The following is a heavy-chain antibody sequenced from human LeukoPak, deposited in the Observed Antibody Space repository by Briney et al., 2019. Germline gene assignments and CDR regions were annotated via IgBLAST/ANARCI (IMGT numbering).Heavy chain of an antibody. J-gene: IGHJ6*03. CDR2: IYYSGST. Sequence: PSETLSLTGTVSGGSISSSSYYWGWIRQPPGKGLERIGSIYYSGSTYYNPSITSRVTISVDTTKNQFSLKLSSVTAADTAVYYCAKDSNYDFWSGYYSYYYYYMDVWGKGTTVTVSS. CDR3: AKDSNYDFWSGYYSYYYYYMDV. D-gene: IGHD3-3*01. V-gene: IGHV4-39*02. CDR1: GGSISSSSYY.